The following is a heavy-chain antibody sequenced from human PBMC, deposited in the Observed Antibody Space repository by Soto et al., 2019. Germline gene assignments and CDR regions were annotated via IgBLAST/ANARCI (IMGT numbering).Heavy chain of an antibody. V-gene: IGHV1-18*01. CDR1: GYAFTSYN. D-gene: IGHD2-15*01. CDR2: ISAYNGNT. J-gene: IGHJ4*02. CDR3: ARGRYCSSGSCASDY. Sequence: GASVKVSCTASGYAFTSYNINWVRQVPGQGLEWLGWISAYNGNTKYAENLQGRVTMTTDTSTSTAFMEMRSLRSDDTALYYCARGRYCSSGSCASDYWGQGTLVTVSS.